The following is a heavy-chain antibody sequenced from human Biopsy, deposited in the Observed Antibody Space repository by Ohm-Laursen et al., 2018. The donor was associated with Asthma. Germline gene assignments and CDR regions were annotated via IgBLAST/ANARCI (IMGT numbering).Heavy chain of an antibody. V-gene: IGHV3-30*14. CDR3: ARGDSSGWSHYYFDY. D-gene: IGHD6-19*01. CDR1: GFTFSSYA. CDR2: ISYDGSNK. Sequence: SLRLSCAAFGFTFSSYAMHWVRQAPGKGLEWVAVISYDGSNKYYADSVRGRFTISRDFSKNTLHLQMHSLRVEDTAVYYCARGDSSGWSHYYFDYWGQGTLVTVSS. J-gene: IGHJ4*02.